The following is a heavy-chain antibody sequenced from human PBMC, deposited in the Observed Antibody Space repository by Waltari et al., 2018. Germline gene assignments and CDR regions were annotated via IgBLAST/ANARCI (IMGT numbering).Heavy chain of an antibody. CDR3: ATEGSGCYLDERWFDP. CDR2: FDPEDGET. Sequence: QVQLVQSGAEVKKPGASVKVSCKVSGYTLTELSIPWVRPAPGKGLEWMGGFDPEDGETIYAQKFQSRVTMTEDTSTDTAYMELSSLRSEDTAVYYCATEGSGCYLDERWFDPWGQGTLVTVSS. J-gene: IGHJ5*02. D-gene: IGHD1-26*01. V-gene: IGHV1-24*01. CDR1: GYTLTELS.